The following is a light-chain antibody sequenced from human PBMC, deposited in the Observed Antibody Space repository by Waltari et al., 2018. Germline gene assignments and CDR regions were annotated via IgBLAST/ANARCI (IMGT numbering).Light chain of an antibody. J-gene: IGLJ3*02. V-gene: IGLV2-14*03. CDR2: DVS. Sequence: QSALTQPASVSGSPGQSITISCTGTSNDVGGYNYVSWYQHHPGKAPKLMIFDVSDRPSGVSTRFSGSKSGNTASLTISGLQAEDEADYYCNSFTSSSTGVFGGGTKLTVL. CDR1: SNDVGGYNY. CDR3: NSFTSSSTGV.